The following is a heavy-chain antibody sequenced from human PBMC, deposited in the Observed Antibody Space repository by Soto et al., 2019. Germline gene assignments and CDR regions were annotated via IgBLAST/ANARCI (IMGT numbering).Heavy chain of an antibody. CDR1: GGSFSGYY. J-gene: IGHJ1*01. D-gene: IGHD6-13*01. V-gene: IGHV4-34*01. CDR2: INHSGST. Sequence: SETLSLTCAVYGGSFSGYYWSWIRQPPGKGLEWIGEINHSGSTNYNPSLKSRVTISVDTSKNQFSLKLSSVTAADTAVYYCARGLGRNSSSWYFQGKYFQHWGQGTLVTVSS. CDR3: ARGLGRNSSSWYFQGKYFQH.